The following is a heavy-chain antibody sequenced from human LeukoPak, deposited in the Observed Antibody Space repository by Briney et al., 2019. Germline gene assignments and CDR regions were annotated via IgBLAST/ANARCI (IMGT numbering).Heavy chain of an antibody. J-gene: IGHJ4*02. V-gene: IGHV3-30*02. CDR2: DGTSK. CDR1: GFSISFYS. CDR3: AKETRGSYSDY. Sequence: QPGRSLRLSCAASGFSISFYSMSWVRQAPGKGLEWVAFDGTSKYYADSVKGRFTISRDNSKNTVYLQMNSLRAEDTAVYYCAKETRGSYSDYWGQGTLVTVSS. D-gene: IGHD1-26*01.